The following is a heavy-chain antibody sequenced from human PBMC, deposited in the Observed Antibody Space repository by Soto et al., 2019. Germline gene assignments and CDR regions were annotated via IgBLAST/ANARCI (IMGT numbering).Heavy chain of an antibody. CDR1: GGSMSSYY. CDR2: VYSSGGT. CDR3: ARGQRFSDWFDP. V-gene: IGHV4-4*07. D-gene: IGHD3-3*01. J-gene: IGHJ5*02. Sequence: QVHLQQSGPGLVNPSETLSLTCTVSGGSMSSYYWTWIRQPAGKGLEWIGRVYSSGGTHYNPSLKSRVTISLDTSNNQFSLRLLSVTDADTAVYYCARGQRFSDWFDPWGQGTLVTVSS.